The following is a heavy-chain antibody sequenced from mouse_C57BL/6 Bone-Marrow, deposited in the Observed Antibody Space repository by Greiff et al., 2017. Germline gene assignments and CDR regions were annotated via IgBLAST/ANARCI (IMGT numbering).Heavy chain of an antibody. CDR3: ARWLLGKMDY. CDR1: GYTFTSYT. V-gene: IGHV1-4*01. J-gene: IGHJ4*01. CDR2: INPSSGYT. D-gene: IGHD2-3*01. Sequence: QVQLQQSGAELARPGASVKMSCKASGYTFTSYTMHWAKQRPGQGLEWIGYINPSSGYTKYNQKFKDKATLTADKSTSTAYMQLSSLTSEDSAVYYCARWLLGKMDYWGQGTSVTVSS.